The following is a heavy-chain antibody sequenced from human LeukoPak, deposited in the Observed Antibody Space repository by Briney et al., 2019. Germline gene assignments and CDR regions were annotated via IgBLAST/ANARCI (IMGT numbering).Heavy chain of an antibody. CDR2: ITWDGDST. D-gene: IGHD2-15*01. V-gene: IGHV3-43*01. CDR3: AKDVGVGSCNGCLFDY. CDR1: GFTFDDYT. Sequence: SGGSLRLSCAASGFTFDDYTMHWVRQAPGKGLEWVSLITWDGDSTYYADSVKGRFTISRDNSKNSLYLQMNSLRTEDTALYYCAKDVGVGSCNGCLFDYWGQGTLVTVSS. J-gene: IGHJ4*02.